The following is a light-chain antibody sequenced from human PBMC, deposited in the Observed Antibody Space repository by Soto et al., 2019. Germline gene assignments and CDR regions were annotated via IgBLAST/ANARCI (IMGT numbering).Light chain of an antibody. CDR3: QQRSNWWT. J-gene: IGKJ1*01. CDR1: QSVRTY. V-gene: IGKV3-11*01. Sequence: EIVLTQSPVTLSLSPGERATLSCRASQSVRTYLAWYQVKPGQAPRLLIYDASRRASGVPARFSGSGSGTDFTLTISSLEPEDFAVYYCQQRSNWWTFGQGTKVEIK. CDR2: DAS.